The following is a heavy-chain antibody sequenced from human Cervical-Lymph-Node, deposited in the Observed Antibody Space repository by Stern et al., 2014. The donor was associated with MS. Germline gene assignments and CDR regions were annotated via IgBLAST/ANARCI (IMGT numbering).Heavy chain of an antibody. V-gene: IGHV1-8*01. CDR3: TRGWSA. CDR1: GYTFTSDD. Sequence: VELVESGAEVKKPGASVKVSCKACGYTFTSDDINWVRQVPGQGLEWMGWMNPDSGDTGYAQKFRGKFTITRDLSISTAYMEMSSLKSEDTAMYYCTRGWSAWGQGTLVTVSS. D-gene: IGHD3-3*01. J-gene: IGHJ5*02. CDR2: MNPDSGDT.